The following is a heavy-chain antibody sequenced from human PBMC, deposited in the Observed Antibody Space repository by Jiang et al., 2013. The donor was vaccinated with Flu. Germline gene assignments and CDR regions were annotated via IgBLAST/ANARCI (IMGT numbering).Heavy chain of an antibody. CDR3: ARFMDTAMALFDY. V-gene: IGHV5-51*03. CDR1: GYSFTNHW. CDR2: IYPGDSDT. D-gene: IGHD5-18*01. Sequence: GAEVKKPGESLKISCKGSGYSFTNHWIGWVRQMPGKGLEWMAIIYPGDSDTRYSPSFQGQVTISADKSISTAYLQWSSLKASDTAMYYCARFMDTAMALFDYWGQGTLVTVSS. J-gene: IGHJ4*02.